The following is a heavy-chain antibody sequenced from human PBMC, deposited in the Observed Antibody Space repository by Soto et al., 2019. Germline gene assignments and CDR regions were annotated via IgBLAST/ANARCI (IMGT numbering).Heavy chain of an antibody. CDR3: ARWYGGSSIPHSCMTEDYYMDV. D-gene: IGHD2-15*01. Sequence: GGSLRLSCAASGFTFSSYDMHWVRQATGKGLEWVSAIGTAGDTYYPGSVKGRFTISRENAKNSLYLQMNSLRAADTAVYYCARWYGGSSIPHSCMTEDYYMDVWGKGTTVTVSS. J-gene: IGHJ6*03. CDR2: IGTAGDT. V-gene: IGHV3-13*01. CDR1: GFTFSSYD.